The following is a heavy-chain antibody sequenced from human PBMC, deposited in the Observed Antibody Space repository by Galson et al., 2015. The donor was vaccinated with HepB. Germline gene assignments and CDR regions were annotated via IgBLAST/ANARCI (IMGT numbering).Heavy chain of an antibody. CDR1: GFTFSSYA. CDR2: ISGSGGST. V-gene: IGHV3-23*01. J-gene: IGHJ5*02. CDR3: AKDQGRSGGKELRFDP. D-gene: IGHD2-15*01. Sequence: SLRLSCAASGFTFSSYAMSWVRQAPGKGLEWVSAISGSGGSTYYADSVKGRFTISRHNSKNTLYLQMNSLRAEDTAVYYCAKDQGRSGGKELRFDPWCQGTLVTVSS.